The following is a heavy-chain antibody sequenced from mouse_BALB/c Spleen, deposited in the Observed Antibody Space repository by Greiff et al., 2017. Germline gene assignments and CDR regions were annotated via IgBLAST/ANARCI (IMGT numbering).Heavy chain of an antibody. Sequence: VQRVESGPELVKPGASVKISCKASGYAFSSSWMNWVKQRPGQGLEWIGRIYPGDGDTNYNGKFKGKATLTADKSSSTAYMQLSSLTSVDSAVYFCARDYGPAWFAYWGQGTLVTVSA. CDR1: GYAFSSSW. CDR3: ARDYGPAWFAY. J-gene: IGHJ3*01. V-gene: IGHV1-82*01. CDR2: IYPGDGDT. D-gene: IGHD1-2*01.